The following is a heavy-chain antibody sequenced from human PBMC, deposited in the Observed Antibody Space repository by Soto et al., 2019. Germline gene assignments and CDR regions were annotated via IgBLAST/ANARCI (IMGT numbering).Heavy chain of an antibody. Sequence: ESGGGVVQPGRSLRLSCTASGFTFSSYGMHWVRQAPGKGLEWVAITWSDESRKYYADSVKGRFIISRDNSKNTLFLQRDSLRAEDTAVYYCARGRRGTISTIPLLDNWGQGTLVTVSS. D-gene: IGHD1-1*01. J-gene: IGHJ4*02. CDR1: GFTFSSYG. V-gene: IGHV3-33*01. CDR2: TWSDESRK. CDR3: ARGRRGTISTIPLLDN.